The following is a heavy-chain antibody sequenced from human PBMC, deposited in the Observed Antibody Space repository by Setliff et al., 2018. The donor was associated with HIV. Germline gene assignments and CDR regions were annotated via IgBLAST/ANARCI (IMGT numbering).Heavy chain of an antibody. CDR2: ISSSSSAI. J-gene: IGHJ4*02. CDR1: GFSFSTHA. D-gene: IGHD3-22*01. V-gene: IGHV3-48*04. CDR3: ARASSYYYDSSGYSSYFDY. Sequence: GGSLRLSCAASGFSFSTHAMHWVRQAPGKGLEWVSYISSSSSAIYYADSVKGRFTISRDNAKNSLYLQMNSLRAEDTAVYYCARASSYYYDSSGYSSYFDYWGQGTLVTVSS.